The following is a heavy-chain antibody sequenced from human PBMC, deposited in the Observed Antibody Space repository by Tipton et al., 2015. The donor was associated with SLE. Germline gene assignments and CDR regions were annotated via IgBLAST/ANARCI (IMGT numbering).Heavy chain of an antibody. CDR3: AREEASCGGDCYPDY. Sequence: QLVQSGAEVKKPGASVTVSCKASGYTFTAYYIHWVRQAPGEGLEWMGRINPNSGGTNFAQQFQGRVTMTRDTSINTVYMEVSGLTSDDTALYYCAREEASCGGDCYPDYWGQGTLVTVSS. V-gene: IGHV1-2*06. D-gene: IGHD2-21*01. J-gene: IGHJ4*02. CDR1: GYTFTAYY. CDR2: INPNSGGT.